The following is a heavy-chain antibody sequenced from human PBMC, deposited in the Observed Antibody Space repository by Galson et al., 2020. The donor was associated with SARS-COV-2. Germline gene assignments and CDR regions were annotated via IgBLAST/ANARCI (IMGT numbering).Heavy chain of an antibody. V-gene: IGHV5-51*01. J-gene: IGHJ5*02. Sequence: GESLKISCKGSGFSFTSYWIGWVRQMPGKGLEWMGIIYPGDSDTRYSPSFQGQVTISADKSISTAYLQWRSLKASDTAIYYCAKLGGGSGSYWWYNWFDPWGQGTLVTVSS. CDR2: IYPGDSDT. CDR1: GFSFTSYW. D-gene: IGHD3-10*01. CDR3: AKLGGGSGSYWWYNWFDP.